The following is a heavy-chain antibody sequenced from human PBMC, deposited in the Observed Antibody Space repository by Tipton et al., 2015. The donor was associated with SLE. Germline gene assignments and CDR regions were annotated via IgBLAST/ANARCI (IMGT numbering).Heavy chain of an antibody. V-gene: IGHV4-59*07. CDR1: GGSINSYY. Sequence: TLSLTCTVSGGSINSYYWSWIRQPPGKGLEWIGYIYYSGSTDYNRSLKSRVTISVDTSKNQFSLKLRSVTAADTAIYYCARHASSWYFHFDYWGQGTLITVSS. D-gene: IGHD6-13*01. CDR2: IYYSGST. J-gene: IGHJ4*02. CDR3: ARHASSWYFHFDY.